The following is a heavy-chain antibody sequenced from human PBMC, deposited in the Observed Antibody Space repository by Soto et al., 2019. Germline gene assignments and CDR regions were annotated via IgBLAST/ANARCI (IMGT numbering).Heavy chain of an antibody. Sequence: ASVKVSCKASGYTFTSYGISWVRQAPGQGLEWMGWISAYNGNTNYAQKLQGRVTMTTDTSTSTAYMELRSLRSDDTAFYYCARSVVGLAAAGMGGWFDPWGQGTLVTVSS. CDR3: ARSVVGLAAAGMGGWFDP. CDR2: ISAYNGNT. D-gene: IGHD6-13*01. J-gene: IGHJ5*02. CDR1: GYTFTSYG. V-gene: IGHV1-18*01.